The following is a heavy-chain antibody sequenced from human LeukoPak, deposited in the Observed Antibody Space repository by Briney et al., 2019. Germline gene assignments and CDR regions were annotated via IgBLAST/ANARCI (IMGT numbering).Heavy chain of an antibody. CDR1: GYTFTSYY. Sequence: XSVKVSCKASGYTFTSYYMHWVRQAPGQGLEWMGIINPSGGSTSYAQKFQGRVTMTRDTSTSTVYMELSSLRSEDTAVYYCARDSPATRGMDVWGQGTTVTVSS. CDR2: INPSGGST. V-gene: IGHV1-46*01. J-gene: IGHJ6*02. CDR3: ARDSPATRGMDV.